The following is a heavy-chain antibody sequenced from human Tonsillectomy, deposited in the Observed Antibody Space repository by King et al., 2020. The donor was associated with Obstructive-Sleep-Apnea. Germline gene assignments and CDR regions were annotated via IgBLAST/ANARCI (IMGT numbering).Heavy chain of an antibody. D-gene: IGHD2-15*01. CDR1: GFTFSTYS. CDR3: ARGYCSGGSCYRGLEY. Sequence: VQLVESGGGLVEPGGSLRLSCAASGFTFSTYSMNWVRQAPGRGLEWVSSISSIIIYIYYAYSVKGRFTISRDNAKSSLYLQMNSLRAEDTAVYYCARGYCSGGSCYRGLEYWGQGTLVTVSS. V-gene: IGHV3-21*01. J-gene: IGHJ4*02. CDR2: ISSIIIYI.